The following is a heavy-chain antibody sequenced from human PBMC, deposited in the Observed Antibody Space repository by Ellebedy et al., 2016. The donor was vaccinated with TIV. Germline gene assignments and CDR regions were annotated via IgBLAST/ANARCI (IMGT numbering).Heavy chain of an antibody. V-gene: IGHV4-31*03. CDR1: GGSISSGGYY. CDR3: ARDNDDYGVYGMDV. CDR2: IYYSGST. Sequence: MPSETLSLTCTVSGGSISSGGYYWSWIRQHPGKGLEWIGYIYYSGSTYYNPSLKSRVTISVDTSKNQFSLKLSSVTAADTAVYYCARDNDDYGVYGMDVWGQGTTVTVSS. J-gene: IGHJ6*02. D-gene: IGHD4-17*01.